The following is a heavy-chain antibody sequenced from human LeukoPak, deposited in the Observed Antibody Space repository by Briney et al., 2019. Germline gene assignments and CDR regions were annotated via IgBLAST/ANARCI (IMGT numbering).Heavy chain of an antibody. CDR1: GFTFSSYS. CDR3: TRGSSGYPDY. V-gene: IGHV3-48*01. CDR2: ISSSSSTI. D-gene: IGHD3-22*01. Sequence: GGSLRLSCAASGFTFSSYSMNWVRQAPGKGLEWFSYISSSSSTIYYADSVKGRFTISRDNAKNSLYLQMNSLKTEDTAVYYCTRGSSGYPDYWGQGTLVTVSS. J-gene: IGHJ4*02.